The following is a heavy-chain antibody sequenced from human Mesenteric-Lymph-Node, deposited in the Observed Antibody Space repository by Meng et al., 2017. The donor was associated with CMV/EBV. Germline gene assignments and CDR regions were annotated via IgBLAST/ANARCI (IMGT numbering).Heavy chain of an antibody. CDR2: IRYEGSNK. CDR3: AKDHYGYCSSTSCYGPKN. D-gene: IGHD2-2*01. Sequence: GESLKISCAASGFTFSSYGMHWVRQAPGKGLEWVAFIRYEGSNKYYADSVKGRFTLSRDNSKNTLYLQMNSLRAEDTAVFYCAKDHYGYCSSTSCYGPKNWGQGTLVTVSS. J-gene: IGHJ4*02. V-gene: IGHV3-30*02. CDR1: GFTFSSYG.